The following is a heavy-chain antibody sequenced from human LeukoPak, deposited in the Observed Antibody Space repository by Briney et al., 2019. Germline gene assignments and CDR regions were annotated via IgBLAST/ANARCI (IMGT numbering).Heavy chain of an antibody. CDR2: INPNSGGT. CDR3: ARGPGYYDSSGYYYSLHYFDY. Sequence: ASVKVSCKASGYTFTGYYMHWVRQAPGQGLEWMGWINPNSGGTNYAQKFQGRVTMTRDTSISTAYMELSRLRSDDTAVYYCARGPGYYDSSGYYYSLHYFDYWGQGTLVTVSS. D-gene: IGHD3-22*01. J-gene: IGHJ4*02. V-gene: IGHV1-2*02. CDR1: GYTFTGYY.